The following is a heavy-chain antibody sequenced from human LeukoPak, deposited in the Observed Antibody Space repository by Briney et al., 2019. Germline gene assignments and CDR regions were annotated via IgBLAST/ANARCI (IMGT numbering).Heavy chain of an antibody. CDR1: GFTFSYFW. CDR2: INTDGSYS. Sequence: GGSLRLSCAASGFTFSYFWMHWFRQTPGKGLVWVSCINTDGSYSSYADSVKGRFTIPRDNVRNTLYLQMNSLRAEDSAVYYCARDFDGPRASDYWGQGISATVSS. D-gene: IGHD4-17*01. CDR3: ARDFDGPRASDY. V-gene: IGHV3-74*01. J-gene: IGHJ4*02.